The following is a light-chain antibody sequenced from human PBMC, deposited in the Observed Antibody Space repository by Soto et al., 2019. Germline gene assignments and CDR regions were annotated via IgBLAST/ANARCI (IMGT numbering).Light chain of an antibody. CDR3: HQYDSYS. CDR2: AAS. Sequence: IQLTQSPSSLSASLGDRVTITCRASQGISNHLGWYQQKPGKAPELLIYAASTLQTGVPSRFSGSGSGTEFTLTISSLQPDDFATYYCHQYDSYSFGQGTKVDIK. J-gene: IGKJ1*01. V-gene: IGKV1-9*01. CDR1: QGISNH.